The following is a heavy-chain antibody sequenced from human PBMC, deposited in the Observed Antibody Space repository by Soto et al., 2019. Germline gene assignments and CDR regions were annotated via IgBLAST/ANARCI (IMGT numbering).Heavy chain of an antibody. V-gene: IGHV5-51*01. J-gene: IGHJ3*02. CDR1: GYSFTSYW. CDR2: IYPGDSDT. Sequence: GESLKISCKGSGYSFTSYWIGWVRQMPGKGLEWMGIIYPGDSDTRYSPSFQGQVTISADKSISTAYLQWSSLKASDTAMYYCARQGQYYYGSGSCPHGAFDIWGQGTMVTV. CDR3: ARQGQYYYGSGSCPHGAFDI. D-gene: IGHD3-10*01.